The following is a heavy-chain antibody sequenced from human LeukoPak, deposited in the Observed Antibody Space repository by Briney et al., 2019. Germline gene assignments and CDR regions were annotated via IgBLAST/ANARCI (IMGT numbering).Heavy chain of an antibody. CDR1: GGSISSYY. CDR3: ARAKSPPYYYGMDV. Sequence: SETLSLTCTVSGGSISSYYWSWIRQPPGKGLEWIGYIYYSGSTNYNPSLKSRVTISVDTSKNQFSLKLSSVTAADTAVYYCARAKSPPYYYGMDVWGQGTTVTVSS. CDR2: IYYSGST. V-gene: IGHV4-59*01. J-gene: IGHJ6*02.